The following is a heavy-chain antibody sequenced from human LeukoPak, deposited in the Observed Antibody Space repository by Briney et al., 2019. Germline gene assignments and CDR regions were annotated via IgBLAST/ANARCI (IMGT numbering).Heavy chain of an antibody. CDR2: INHSGST. J-gene: IGHJ5*02. D-gene: IGHD2-2*01. Sequence: SETLSLTCAVYGGSFSGYYWSWIRQPPGKGLEWIGEINHSGSTNYNPSLKSRVTISVDTSKNQFSLKLSSVTAADTAVYYCARDPRGDVVVPDASTFDPWGQGTLVTVSS. CDR1: GGSFSGYY. V-gene: IGHV4-34*01. CDR3: ARDPRGDVVVPDASTFDP.